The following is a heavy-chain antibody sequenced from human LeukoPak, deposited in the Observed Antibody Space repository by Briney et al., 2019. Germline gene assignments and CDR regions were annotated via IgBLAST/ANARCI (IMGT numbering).Heavy chain of an antibody. CDR1: GFTFSSYA. CDR2: ISGSGGST. J-gene: IGHJ6*02. CDR3: AKSVVVVPAAFFRGRYYYYGMDV. D-gene: IGHD2-2*01. V-gene: IGHV3-23*01. Sequence: GGSLRLSCAASGFTFSSYAMSWVRQAPGKGLEWVSAISGSGGSTYYADSVKGRFTISRDNSKNTLDLQMNSLRAEDTAVYYCAKSVVVVPAAFFRGRYYYYGMDVWGQGTTVTVSS.